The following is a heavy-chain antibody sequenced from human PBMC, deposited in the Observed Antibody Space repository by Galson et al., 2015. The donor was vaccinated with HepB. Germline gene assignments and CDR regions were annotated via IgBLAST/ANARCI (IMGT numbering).Heavy chain of an antibody. D-gene: IGHD2-21*02. J-gene: IGHJ4*02. CDR3: ARDSDHFDF. Sequence: SVKVSCKASGYTFTSYAIHWVRQAPGQRLEWMGWINAGNGNTEYSQKFKDRVTIMRDTSANTAYMELDSLTSEDTAVYYCARDSDHFDFWGQGTLVTVSS. CDR1: GYTFTSYA. CDR2: INAGNGNT. V-gene: IGHV1-3*01.